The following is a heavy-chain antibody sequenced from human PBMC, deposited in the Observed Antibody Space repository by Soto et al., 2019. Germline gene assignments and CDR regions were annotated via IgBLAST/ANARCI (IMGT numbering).Heavy chain of an antibody. V-gene: IGHV5-51*01. Sequence: PGESLKISCKGSGYSFTSYWIGWVRQMPGKGLEWMGIIYPGDSDTRYSPSFQGQVTISADTSISTAYLQWTSLKASDTAMYYCARSRRGAYSSGWYSPSGYYNYGIDVWGQGTTVTVSS. CDR3: ARSRRGAYSSGWYSPSGYYNYGIDV. J-gene: IGHJ6*02. CDR1: GYSFTSYW. CDR2: IYPGDSDT. D-gene: IGHD6-19*01.